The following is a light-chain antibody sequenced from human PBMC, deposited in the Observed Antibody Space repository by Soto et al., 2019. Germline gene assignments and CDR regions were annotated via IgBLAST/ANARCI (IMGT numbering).Light chain of an antibody. CDR3: QQYDNSPIT. J-gene: IGKJ5*01. CDR1: QSVSSS. CDR2: GAS. V-gene: IGKV3-20*01. Sequence: IVMTQSPGTLSLSPGERATLSCRASQSVSSSLAWYQQKPGQAPRLLIYGASSRATGIPDRFSGTGSETDFTLTISRLEPEDFAVYYCQQYDNSPITFGQGTRLEIK.